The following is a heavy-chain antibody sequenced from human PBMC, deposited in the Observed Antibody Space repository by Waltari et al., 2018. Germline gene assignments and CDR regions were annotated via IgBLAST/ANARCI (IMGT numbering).Heavy chain of an antibody. CDR3: ARGLKLRFLSPPTI. D-gene: IGHD3-3*01. V-gene: IGHV3-33*01. CDR1: GFTFSSYG. CDR2: IWYDGSNK. J-gene: IGHJ3*02. Sequence: QVQLVESGGGVVQPGRSLRLSCAASGFTFSSYGMHWVRQAPGKGLEWVAVIWYDGSNKYYVDSVKGRFTISRDNSKNTLYLQMNSLRAEDTAVYYCARGLKLRFLSPPTIWGQGTMVTVSS.